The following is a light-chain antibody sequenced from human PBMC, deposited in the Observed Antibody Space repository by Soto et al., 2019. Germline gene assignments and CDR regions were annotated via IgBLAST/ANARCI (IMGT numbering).Light chain of an antibody. Sequence: IVMTQSPATLSVSPGDRATLSCRASQSVGSSLAWYQQKPGQAPRLLIYHASTRATAVPARFSGSGSGTEFPFPLSSLEVEGFAVYFRQPPFNWPPFAFGPGTKLEI. CDR2: HAS. V-gene: IGKV3-15*01. J-gene: IGKJ2*01. CDR3: QPPFNWPPFA. CDR1: QSVGSS.